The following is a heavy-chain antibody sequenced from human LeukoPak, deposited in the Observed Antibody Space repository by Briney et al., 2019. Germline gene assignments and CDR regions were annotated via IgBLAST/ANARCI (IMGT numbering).Heavy chain of an antibody. CDR2: IIPIFGTA. CDR3: ARGRGTIFGVPKSWFDP. Sequence: SVKVSCKASGGTFSSYAISWVRQAPGQGLEWMGGIIPIFGTANYAQKFQGRVTITADKSTSTAYMELSSLRSEDTAVYYCARGRGTIFGVPKSWFDPWGQGTLVTVSS. CDR1: GGTFSSYA. V-gene: IGHV1-69*06. D-gene: IGHD3-3*01. J-gene: IGHJ5*02.